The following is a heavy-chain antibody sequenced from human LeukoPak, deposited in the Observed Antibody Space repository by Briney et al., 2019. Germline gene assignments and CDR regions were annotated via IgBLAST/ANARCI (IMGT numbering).Heavy chain of an antibody. Sequence: GGSLRLSCAASGFTFSDYYMSWIRQAPGKGLEWVSYISSSGSTIYYADSVKGRFTISRDNAKNSLYLQMNSLRAEDTAVYYCASSSRARTTGNAFDIWGQGTMVTVSS. CDR3: ASSSRARTTGNAFDI. CDR2: ISSSGSTI. J-gene: IGHJ3*02. D-gene: IGHD1-1*01. CDR1: GFTFSDYY. V-gene: IGHV3-11*04.